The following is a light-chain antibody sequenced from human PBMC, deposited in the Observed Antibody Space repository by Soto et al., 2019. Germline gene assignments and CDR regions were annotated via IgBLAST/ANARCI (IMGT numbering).Light chain of an antibody. CDR3: SSYTSSLEV. CDR1: SSDVGGYNY. V-gene: IGLV2-14*01. J-gene: IGLJ1*01. Sequence: QSVLTQPASVSGSPGQSITISCTGTSSDVGGYNYVSWYQQHPGKAPKLMIYDVSNRPSGVSNRFSGSKSGNTASLTISGLQAEDEAAYYCSSYTSSLEVFGTGTKLTVL. CDR2: DVS.